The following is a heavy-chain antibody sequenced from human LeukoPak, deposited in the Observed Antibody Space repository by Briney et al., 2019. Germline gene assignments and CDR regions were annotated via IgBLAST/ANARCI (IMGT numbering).Heavy chain of an antibody. CDR3: ARAGEDSPGWFDP. D-gene: IGHD3-16*01. J-gene: IGHJ5*02. Sequence: ASVKVSCKASGYTFTGYYMHWVRQAPGQGLEWMGWINPNSGGTNYAQKFQGRVTMTRDTSISTAYMELSRLRSDDTAVYYCARAGEDSPGWFDPWGQGTLVAVSS. V-gene: IGHV1-2*02. CDR2: INPNSGGT. CDR1: GYTFTGYY.